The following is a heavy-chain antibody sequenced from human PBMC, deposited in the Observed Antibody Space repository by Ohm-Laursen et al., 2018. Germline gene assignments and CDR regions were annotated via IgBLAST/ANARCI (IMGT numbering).Heavy chain of an antibody. CDR2: ISSSSSYI. CDR3: ASGLYSSSWYMEEDY. J-gene: IGHJ4*02. D-gene: IGHD6-13*01. V-gene: IGHV3-21*01. CDR1: GFTFSNAW. Sequence: SLRLSCTASGFTFSNAWMNWVRQAPGKGLEWVSSISSSSSYIYYADSVKGRFTISRDNAKNSLYLQMNSLRAEDTAVYYCASGLYSSSWYMEEDYWGQGTLVTVSS.